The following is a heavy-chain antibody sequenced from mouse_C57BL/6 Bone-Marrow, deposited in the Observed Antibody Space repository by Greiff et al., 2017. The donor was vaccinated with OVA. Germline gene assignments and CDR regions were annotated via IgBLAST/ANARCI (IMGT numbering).Heavy chain of an antibody. J-gene: IGHJ1*03. V-gene: IGHV5-2*01. CDR1: EYEFPSHD. D-gene: IGHD1-1*01. CDR2: INSDGGST. CDR3: ARQRYGSSYWYFDV. Sequence: EVKLVESGGGLVQPGESLKLSCESNEYEFPSHDMSWVRKTPEKRLELVAAINSDGGSTYYPDTMERRFIISRHTTKKTLYLQMSSLRSEDTALYYCARQRYGSSYWYFDVWGTGTTVTVSS.